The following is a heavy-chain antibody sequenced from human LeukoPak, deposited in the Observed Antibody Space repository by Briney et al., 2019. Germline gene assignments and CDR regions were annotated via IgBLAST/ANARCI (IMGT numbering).Heavy chain of an antibody. Sequence: GGSLRLSCAASGFTVSSNYTSWVRQAPGKGLEWVSVIYSGGSTYYADSVKGRFTISRDNSKNTLYLQMNSLRAEDTAVYYCASGERGYSYQIDYWGQGTLVTVSS. CDR3: ASGERGYSYQIDY. V-gene: IGHV3-53*01. CDR1: GFTVSSNY. J-gene: IGHJ4*02. CDR2: IYSGGST. D-gene: IGHD5-18*01.